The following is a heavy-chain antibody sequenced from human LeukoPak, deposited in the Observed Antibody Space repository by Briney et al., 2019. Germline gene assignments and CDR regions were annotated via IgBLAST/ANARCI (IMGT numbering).Heavy chain of an antibody. V-gene: IGHV1-2*02. CDR1: GYTFTGYY. CDR3: ARVSYTYYDFWSGYYYFDY. Sequence: ASVKVSCKASGYTFTGYYMHWVRQAPGQGLEWMGWINPNSGGTNYAQKFQGRVTMTRDTSISTAYMELSRLRSDDTAVYYCARVSYTYYDFWSGYYYFDYWGQGTLVTVSS. D-gene: IGHD3-3*01. CDR2: INPNSGGT. J-gene: IGHJ4*02.